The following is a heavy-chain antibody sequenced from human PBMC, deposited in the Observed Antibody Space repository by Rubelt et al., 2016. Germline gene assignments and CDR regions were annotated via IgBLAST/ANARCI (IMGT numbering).Heavy chain of an antibody. D-gene: IGHD6-13*01. CDR3: AWGGEQQLAPN. CDR1: GFTFSSYA. J-gene: IGHJ4*02. Sequence: LSCAASGFTFSSYAMHWVRQAPGKGLEWVAVISYDGSNKYYADSVKGRFTISRDNSKNTLYLQMNSLRAEDTAVYDWAWGGEQQLAPNWGQGTLVTVSS. CDR2: ISYDGSNK. V-gene: IGHV3-30*04.